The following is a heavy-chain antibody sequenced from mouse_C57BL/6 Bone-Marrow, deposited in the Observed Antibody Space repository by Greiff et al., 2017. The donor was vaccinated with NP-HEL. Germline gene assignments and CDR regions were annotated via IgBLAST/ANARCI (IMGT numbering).Heavy chain of an antibody. V-gene: IGHV5-12*01. D-gene: IGHD2-5*01. Sequence: EVMLVESGGGLVQPGGSLKLSCAASGFTFSDYYMYWVRQTPEKRLEWVAYISNGGGSTYYPDTVKGRFTISRDNAKNTLYLQMSRLKSEDTAMYYCARHDYSNYGAWFAYWGQGTLVTVSA. J-gene: IGHJ3*01. CDR3: ARHDYSNYGAWFAY. CDR2: ISNGGGST. CDR1: GFTFSDYY.